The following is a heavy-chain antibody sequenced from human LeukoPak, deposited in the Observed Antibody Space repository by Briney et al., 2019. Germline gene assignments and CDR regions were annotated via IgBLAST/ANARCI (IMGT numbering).Heavy chain of an antibody. V-gene: IGHV3-23*01. Sequence: PGGSLRLSCAGSGFTFSTYAMSWVRQAPGKGLEWVSTITGSADGTDYADSVKGRFTISRDNSKNTLYLQMSSLRAEDTAVYYCSIVRDIDYWAQGTLVTVSS. CDR2: ITGSADGT. CDR1: GFTFSTYA. CDR3: SIVRDIDY. J-gene: IGHJ4*02.